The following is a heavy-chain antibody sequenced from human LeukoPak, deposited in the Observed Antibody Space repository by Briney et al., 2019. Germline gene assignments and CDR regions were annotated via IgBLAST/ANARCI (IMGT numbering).Heavy chain of an antibody. CDR3: ARGVLRYFDLDY. Sequence: SETLSLTCAVYGGSFSGYYWSWIRQPPGKGLEWIGEINHSGSTNYNPSLKSRVTISVDTSKNQFSLKLSSVTAADTAVYYCARGVLRYFDLDYWGQGTLVTVSS. CDR1: GGSFSGYY. CDR2: INHSGST. J-gene: IGHJ4*02. V-gene: IGHV4-34*01. D-gene: IGHD3-9*01.